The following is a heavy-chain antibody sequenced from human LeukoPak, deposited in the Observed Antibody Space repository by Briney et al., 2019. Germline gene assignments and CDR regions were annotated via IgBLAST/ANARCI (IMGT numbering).Heavy chain of an antibody. V-gene: IGHV3-7*03. Sequence: GGSLTLSCAASGFTFSSYWMSWVRQAPGKGLEWVANIKQDGSEKYYVDSVKGRFTISRDNAKNSLYLQMNSLRAEDTAVYYCARVGGIAVAGEAFDIWGQGTMVTVSS. J-gene: IGHJ3*02. CDR1: GFTFSSYW. CDR3: ARVGGIAVAGEAFDI. CDR2: IKQDGSEK. D-gene: IGHD6-19*01.